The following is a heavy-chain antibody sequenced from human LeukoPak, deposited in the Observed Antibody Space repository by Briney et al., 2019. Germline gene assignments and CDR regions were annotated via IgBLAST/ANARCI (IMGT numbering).Heavy chain of an antibody. J-gene: IGHJ1*01. CDR1: GFTFSSYA. D-gene: IGHD1-26*01. Sequence: PGGSLRLSCAASGFTFSSYAMSWVRQAPGKGLEWVSAISGSGGSTYYADSVKGRFTISRDNSKNTPYLQMNSLRAEDTAVYYCAKELVGATAPEYFQHWGQGTLVTVSS. CDR3: AKELVGATAPEYFQH. CDR2: ISGSGGST. V-gene: IGHV3-23*01.